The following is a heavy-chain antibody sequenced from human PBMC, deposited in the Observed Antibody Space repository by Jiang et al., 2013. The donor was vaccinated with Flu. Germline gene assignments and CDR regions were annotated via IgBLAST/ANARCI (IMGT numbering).Heavy chain of an antibody. CDR2: SIQWST. D-gene: IGHD2-2*03. Sequence: GGSIRQWWLRTGAGSASTQGRAWSGLGTSIQWSTYYNPSLKSRVTISVDTSKNQFSLKLSSVTAADTAVYYCARAGGPLDVVVVPAAGRPSLFDPWGQGTLVTVSS. CDR3: ARAGGPLDVVVVPAAGRPSLFDP. J-gene: IGHJ5*02. V-gene: IGHV4-31*02. CDR1: GGSIRQWWLRT.